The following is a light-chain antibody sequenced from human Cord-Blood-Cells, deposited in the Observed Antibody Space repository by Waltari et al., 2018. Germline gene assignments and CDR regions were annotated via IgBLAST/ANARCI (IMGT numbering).Light chain of an antibody. Sequence: EIVLTQSPATLSLSPGERATLSCRASQSVSSYLAWSQQKPGQAPRLLLYDASNRATGIPARFSGSGSGTDFTLTISSLEPEDFAVYYCQQRSNWPLTFGGGTKVEIK. CDR3: QQRSNWPLT. CDR2: DAS. CDR1: QSVSSY. J-gene: IGKJ4*01. V-gene: IGKV3-11*01.